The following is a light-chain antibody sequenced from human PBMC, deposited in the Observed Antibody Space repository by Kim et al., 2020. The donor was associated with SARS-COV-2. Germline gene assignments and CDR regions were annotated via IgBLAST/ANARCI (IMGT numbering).Light chain of an antibody. CDR2: DVS. Sequence: QSALTQPRSVSGSPGQSVTISCTGTSNDVGGYNYVSWYQQHPGKAPKLMIYDVSNRPSGVPDRFSGSKSGNTASLTISGLQPEDEADYYCCSYAGSYTVFGGVTQLTVL. V-gene: IGLV2-11*01. CDR1: SNDVGGYNY. CDR3: CSYAGSYTV. J-gene: IGLJ2*01.